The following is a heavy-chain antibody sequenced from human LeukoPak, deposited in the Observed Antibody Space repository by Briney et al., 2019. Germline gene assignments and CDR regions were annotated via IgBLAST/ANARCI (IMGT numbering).Heavy chain of an antibody. CDR3: ARTPDTVTGGLGY. V-gene: IGHV1-69*13. CDR1: GGTFSSYA. D-gene: IGHD4-17*01. J-gene: IGHJ4*02. Sequence: SVKVSCKASGGTFSSYAISWVRQAPGQGLEWMGGIIPIFGTANYAQKFQGRVTITADESTSTAYMELSSLRSEDTAVYYCARTPDTVTGGLGYWGQGTLVTVSS. CDR2: IIPIFGTA.